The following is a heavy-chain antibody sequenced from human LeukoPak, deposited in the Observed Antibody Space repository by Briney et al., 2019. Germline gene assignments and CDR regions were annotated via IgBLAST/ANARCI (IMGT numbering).Heavy chain of an antibody. CDR1: GFTFSSYS. CDR2: ISSSSSTI. D-gene: IGHD1-26*01. J-gene: IGHJ4*02. V-gene: IGHV3-48*04. CDR3: VRDRGTYRPIDY. Sequence: GGSLRLSCAASGFTFSSYSMNWVRQAPGKGLEWVSYISSSSSTIYYADSVKGRFTISRDNAQNSLYLQMNSLRAEDTAIYYCVRDRGTYRPIDYWGQGTLITVSS.